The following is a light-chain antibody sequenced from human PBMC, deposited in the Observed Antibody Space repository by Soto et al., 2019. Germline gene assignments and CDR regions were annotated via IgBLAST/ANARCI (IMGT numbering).Light chain of an antibody. J-gene: IGLJ2*01. CDR2: DVS. Sequence: QSALTPPASVSGSPGQSITISCTGTSSDVGAYNYVSWYQQHPGKAPKLMIYDVSNRPSGVSNRFSGSKSGNTASLTISGLQAEDEADYYCSSYTSSSTVFGGGTKLAVL. CDR3: SSYTSSSTV. CDR1: SSDVGAYNY. V-gene: IGLV2-14*01.